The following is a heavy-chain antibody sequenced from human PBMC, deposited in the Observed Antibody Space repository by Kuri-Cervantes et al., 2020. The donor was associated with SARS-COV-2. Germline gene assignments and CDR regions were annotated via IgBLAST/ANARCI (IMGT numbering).Heavy chain of an antibody. J-gene: IGHJ4*02. CDR1: GFTFSSYW. V-gene: IGHV3-74*01. CDR2: INSDGSST. D-gene: IGHD3-22*01. CDR3: ARSMIVVVRTFDY. Sequence: GESLKISCAASGFTFSSYWMHWVRQAPGKGLVWVSRINSDGSSTSYADSVKGRFTISRDNAKNTLYLQINSLRAEDTAVYYCARSMIVVVRTFDYWGQGTLVTVSS.